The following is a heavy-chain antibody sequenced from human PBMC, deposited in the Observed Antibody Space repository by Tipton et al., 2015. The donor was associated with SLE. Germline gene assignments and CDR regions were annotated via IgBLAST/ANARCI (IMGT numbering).Heavy chain of an antibody. CDR2: ISSSGSTI. CDR1: GFTFDDYA. D-gene: IGHD1-26*01. Sequence: SLRLSCAASGFTFDDYAMHWVRQAPGKGLEWVSYISSSGSTIYYADSVKGRFTISRDNAKNSLYLQMNSLRAEDTAVYYCAREGREPLAFDIWGQGTMVTVSS. CDR3: AREGREPLAFDI. V-gene: IGHV3-48*03. J-gene: IGHJ3*02.